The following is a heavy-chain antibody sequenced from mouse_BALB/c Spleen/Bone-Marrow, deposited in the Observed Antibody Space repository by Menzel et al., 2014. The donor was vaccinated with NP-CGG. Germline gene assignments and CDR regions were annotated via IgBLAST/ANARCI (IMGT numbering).Heavy chain of an antibody. CDR1: GFDFSSYW. D-gene: IGHD1-1*01. J-gene: IGHJ4*01. V-gene: IGHV4-1*02. Sequence: VQLQQSGGGLVQPGGSLKLSCAVSGFDFSSYWMSWVRQAPGKGLEWIGEINPESSTINYTPSLKDKFIISRDNAKNTLYLQMSKVRSEDTALYYCARLGYYGMMAFWGQGTSVTVSS. CDR2: INPESSTI. CDR3: ARLGYYGMMAF.